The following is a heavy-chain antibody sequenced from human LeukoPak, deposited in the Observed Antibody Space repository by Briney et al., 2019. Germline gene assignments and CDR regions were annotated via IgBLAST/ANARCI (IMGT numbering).Heavy chain of an antibody. J-gene: IGHJ6*03. D-gene: IGHD3-9*01. V-gene: IGHV1-69*06. CDR1: GYTFTGYY. CDR2: IIPIFGTA. Sequence: SVKVSCKASGYTFTGYYMHWVRQAPGQGLEWMGGIIPIFGTANYAQKFQGRVTITADKSTSTAYMELSSLRSEDTAVYYCARGRYGTISHYYYYMDVWGKGTTVTVSS. CDR3: ARGRYGTISHYYYYMDV.